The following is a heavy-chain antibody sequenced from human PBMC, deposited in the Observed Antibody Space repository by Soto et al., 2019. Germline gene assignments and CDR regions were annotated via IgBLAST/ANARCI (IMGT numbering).Heavy chain of an antibody. CDR2: INHSGST. Sequence: SETLSLTCAVYGGSFSGYYWSWIGQPPGKGLEWIGEINHSGSTNYNPSLKSRVTISVDTSKNQFSLKLSSVTAADTAVYYCARGSDYYDSSGYYFDYWGQGTLVTVSS. J-gene: IGHJ4*02. CDR3: ARGSDYYDSSGYYFDY. D-gene: IGHD3-22*01. CDR1: GGSFSGYY. V-gene: IGHV4-34*01.